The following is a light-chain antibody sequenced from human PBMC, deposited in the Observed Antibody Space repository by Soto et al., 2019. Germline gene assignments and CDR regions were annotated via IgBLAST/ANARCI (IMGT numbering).Light chain of an antibody. Sequence: QSVLTQPPSASGSPGQSVTISCTGTSSDVGGYNYVSWYQQHPGKAPKLMIYEVSKRPSGVPDRFSGSKSGNTASLTVSGLQAEDEADYYCSSYVGGNVFGTGTKVTVL. CDR3: SSYVGGNV. CDR2: EVS. CDR1: SSDVGGYNY. J-gene: IGLJ1*01. V-gene: IGLV2-8*01.